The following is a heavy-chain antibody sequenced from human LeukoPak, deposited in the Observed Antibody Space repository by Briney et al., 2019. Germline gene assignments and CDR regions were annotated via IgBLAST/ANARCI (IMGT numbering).Heavy chain of an antibody. V-gene: IGHV1-18*01. CDR3: ANLAGVVAGLDP. CDR2: ISADNSFT. J-gene: IGHJ5*02. D-gene: IGHD6-19*01. Sequence: ASVKVSCKASGYTFTSYGINWVRQAPGQGLEWMGWISADNSFTASAQNLQGRVTMTTDTSTNTAYMELRSLRSDDTAVYYCANLAGVVAGLDPWGQGTLVTVSS. CDR1: GYTFTSYG.